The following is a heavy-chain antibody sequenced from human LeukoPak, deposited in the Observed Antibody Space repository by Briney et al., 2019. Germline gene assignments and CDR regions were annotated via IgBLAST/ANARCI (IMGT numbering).Heavy chain of an antibody. D-gene: IGHD3-10*01. V-gene: IGHV1-24*01. J-gene: IGHJ5*02. CDR3: ATLGFGELFTPNWFDP. CDR1: GYTLTELS. CDR2: FDPEDGET. Sequence: ASVKVSCKVSGYTLTELSMHWVRQAPGKGLEWMGGFDPEDGETIYAQKFQGRVTMTEDTSTDTAYMELSSLRSEDTAVHYCATLGFGELFTPNWFDPWGQGTLVTVSS.